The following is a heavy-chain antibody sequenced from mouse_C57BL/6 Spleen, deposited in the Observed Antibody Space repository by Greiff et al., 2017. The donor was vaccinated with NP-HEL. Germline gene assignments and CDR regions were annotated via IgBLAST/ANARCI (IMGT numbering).Heavy chain of an antibody. CDR3: TRSLYYDYDEDAMDY. CDR2: IYPGNSDT. V-gene: IGHV1-5*01. Sequence: EVQLQQSGTVLARPGASVKMSCKTSGYTFTSYWMHWVKQRPGQGLEWIGAIYPGNSDTSYNQKFKGKAKLTAVTSASTAYMELSSLTNEDSAVYYCTRSLYYDYDEDAMDYWGQGTSVTVSS. D-gene: IGHD2-4*01. J-gene: IGHJ4*01. CDR1: GYTFTSYW.